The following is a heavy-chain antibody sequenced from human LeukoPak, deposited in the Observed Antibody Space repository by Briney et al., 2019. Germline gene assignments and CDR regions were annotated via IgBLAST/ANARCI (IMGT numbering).Heavy chain of an antibody. CDR2: LYTSGST. V-gene: IGHV4-4*07. D-gene: IGHD3-22*01. Sequence: SETLSLTCTVSGGSISSYYWSWIRQPPGKGLKWIGRLYTSGSTNYNPSLESRVTISGDTSKNQLSLKLRSVTAADTAVYYCARDRDYYDSSGYWTRLDYWGQGTLVTVSS. CDR3: ARDRDYYDSSGYWTRLDY. J-gene: IGHJ4*02. CDR1: GGSISSYY.